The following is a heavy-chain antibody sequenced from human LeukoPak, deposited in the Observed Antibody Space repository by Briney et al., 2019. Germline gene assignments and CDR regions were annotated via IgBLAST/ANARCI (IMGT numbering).Heavy chain of an antibody. D-gene: IGHD6-6*01. CDR1: GGSFSGYY. V-gene: IGHV4-34*01. CDR3: ANIAAQYFDY. Sequence: PSETLSLTCAVYGGSFSGYYWSWIRQPPGKGLEWIGKINHSGSTNYNPSLKSRVTISVDTSKNQFSLKLSSVTAADTAVYYCANIAAQYFDYWGQGTLVTVSS. CDR2: INHSGST. J-gene: IGHJ4*02.